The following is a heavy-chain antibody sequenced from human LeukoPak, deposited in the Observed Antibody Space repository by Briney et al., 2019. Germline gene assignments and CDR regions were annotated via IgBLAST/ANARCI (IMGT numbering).Heavy chain of an antibody. CDR3: ARDGPAIVVALYDAFDI. V-gene: IGHV3-21*01. J-gene: IGHJ3*02. D-gene: IGHD2-21*01. Sequence: PGGSLRLSCAASGFTFSSYSMNWVRQAPGKGLEWVSSISSSSSYIYYADSVKGRFTISRDNAKNSLYLQMNSLRAEDTAVYYCARDGPAIVVALYDAFDIWGQGTMVTVSS. CDR2: ISSSSSYI. CDR1: GFTFSSYS.